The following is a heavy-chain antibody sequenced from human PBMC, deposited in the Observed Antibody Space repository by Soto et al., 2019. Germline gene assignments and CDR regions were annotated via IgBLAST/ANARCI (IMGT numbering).Heavy chain of an antibody. D-gene: IGHD7-27*01. J-gene: IGHJ6*03. CDR2: IYYSGST. Sequence: SETLSLTCTVSGGSISSYYWSWIRQPPGKGLEWIGYIYYSGSTNYNPSLKSRVTISVDTSKNQFSLKLSSVTAADTAVYYCARALGNWGPWGAFYYYMDVWGKGTTVTVSS. V-gene: IGHV4-59*01. CDR3: ARALGNWGPWGAFYYYMDV. CDR1: GGSISSYY.